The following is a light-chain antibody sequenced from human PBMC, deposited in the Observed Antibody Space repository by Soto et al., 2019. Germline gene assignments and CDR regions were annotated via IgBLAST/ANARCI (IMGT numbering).Light chain of an antibody. CDR2: GAS. Sequence: EIVLTQSPGTLSLSPGERATLSCRASQTVSTSYVAWYQQKPGQAPRLLIYGASSRDTGIPDRFSGSGSGTDYTLTISRLEPEDFAVYYCQQYGFSLIAFGGGPKVEI. V-gene: IGKV3-20*01. CDR1: QTVSTSY. J-gene: IGKJ4*01. CDR3: QQYGFSLIA.